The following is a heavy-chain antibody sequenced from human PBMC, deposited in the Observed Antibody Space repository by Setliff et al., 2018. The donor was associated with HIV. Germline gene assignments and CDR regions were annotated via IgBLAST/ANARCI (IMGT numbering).Heavy chain of an antibody. Sequence: GGSLRLSCAASGFTFSTYSMNWVRLAPGRGLGWISSISVSGFNIYYADSVKGRFFVSRDDAKNSLFLQMNSLRAEDTAVYFCARGRGESRTNYFDYWGQGTLVTV. CDR3: ARGRGESRTNYFDY. CDR2: ISVSGFNI. V-gene: IGHV3-21*04. CDR1: GFTFSTYS. J-gene: IGHJ4*02.